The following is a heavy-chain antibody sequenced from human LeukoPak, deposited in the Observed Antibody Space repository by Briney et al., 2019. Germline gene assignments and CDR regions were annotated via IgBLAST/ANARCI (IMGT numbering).Heavy chain of an antibody. CDR1: GFTFSSYA. CDR2: ISYDGSNK. Sequence: GRSLRPSCAASGFTFSSYAMHWVRQAPGKGLEWVAVISYDGSNKYYADSVKGRFTISRDNSKNTLYLQMNSLRAEDTAVYHCAKWSGYDNYFDYWGQGTLVTVSS. D-gene: IGHD5-12*01. J-gene: IGHJ4*02. CDR3: AKWSGYDNYFDY. V-gene: IGHV3-30*04.